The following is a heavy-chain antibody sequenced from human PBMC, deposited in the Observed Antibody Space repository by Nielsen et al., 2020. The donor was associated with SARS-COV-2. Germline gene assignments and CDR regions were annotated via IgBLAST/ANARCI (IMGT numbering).Heavy chain of an antibody. CDR3: EKLRGSTTASCYFDY. CDR2: IYRGGSST. D-gene: IGHD1-26*01. V-gene: IGHV3-23*03. Sequence: WIRQPPGTGLEWVSIIYRGGSSTSYAASATGRFTISRDNFKSTLYLQRDSLRAEDTAVCYCEKLRGSTTASCYFDYWGQGTLVTVSS. J-gene: IGHJ4*02.